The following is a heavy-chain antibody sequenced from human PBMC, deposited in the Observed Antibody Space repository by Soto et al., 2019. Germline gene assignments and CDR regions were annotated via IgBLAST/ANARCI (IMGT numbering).Heavy chain of an antibody. Sequence: QVQLVQSGAELRKPGASVKVSCKASGYSFSSYGINWVRQAPGQGLEWMGWINTYNGNRNYAQKSEDRVTMTTATPTNTVYMELRSLKSDDTAIYYCARDRLRGYDSSGFYSWGQGTLVTVSS. D-gene: IGHD3-22*01. J-gene: IGHJ4*02. V-gene: IGHV1-18*01. CDR2: INTYNGNR. CDR1: GYSFSSYG. CDR3: ARDRLRGYDSSGFYS.